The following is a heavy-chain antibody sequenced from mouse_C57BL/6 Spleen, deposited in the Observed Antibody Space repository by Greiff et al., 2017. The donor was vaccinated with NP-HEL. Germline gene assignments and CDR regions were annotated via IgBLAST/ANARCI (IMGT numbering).Heavy chain of an antibody. CDR3: ARFYYGYDGFDY. V-gene: IGHV5-16*01. J-gene: IGHJ2*01. CDR1: GFTFSDYY. Sequence: EVKLMESEGGLVQPGSSMKLSCTASGFTFSDYYMAWVRQVPEKGLEWVANINYDGSSTYYLDSLKSRFIISRDNAKNILYLQMSSLKSEDTATYYCARFYYGYDGFDYWGQGTTLTVSS. CDR2: INYDGSST. D-gene: IGHD2-2*01.